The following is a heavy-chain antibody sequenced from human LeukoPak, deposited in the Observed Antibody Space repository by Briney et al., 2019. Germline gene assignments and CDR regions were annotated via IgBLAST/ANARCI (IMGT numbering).Heavy chain of an antibody. D-gene: IGHD1-1*01. J-gene: IGHJ4*02. CDR2: TYYRSKWYN. Sequence: SQTLSLTCAISGDSVSSNSAAWNWLRQSPSRGLEWLGRTYYRSKWYNNYAVSVKSRVTINPDTSKNQFSLQLNSVTPEDTAVYYCARVETGTHGDYFDYWGQGTLVTVSS. CDR1: GDSVSSNSAA. CDR3: ARVETGTHGDYFDY. V-gene: IGHV6-1*01.